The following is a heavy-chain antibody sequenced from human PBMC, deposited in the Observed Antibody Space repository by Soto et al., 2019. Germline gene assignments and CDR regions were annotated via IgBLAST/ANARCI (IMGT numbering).Heavy chain of an antibody. V-gene: IGHV1-46*01. J-gene: IGHJ6*02. CDR1: GYTFTSYY. Sequence: QVQLVQSGAEVKKPGASVKVSCKASGYTFTSYYVHWVRQAPGQGLEWMGIINPTGGATTYAQKFKGRVTVTRDTSKSTVYMELSSLRSDDTAVYYCARGGAESIYGMDVWGQGTTVTVSS. CDR3: ARGGAESIYGMDV. CDR2: INPTGGAT. D-gene: IGHD3-10*01.